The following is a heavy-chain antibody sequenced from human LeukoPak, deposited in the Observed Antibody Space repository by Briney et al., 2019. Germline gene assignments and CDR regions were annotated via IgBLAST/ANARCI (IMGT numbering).Heavy chain of an antibody. Sequence: GGSLRLSCAASGFTVSSNYMSWVRQAPGKGLEWVSGISSSGSGGNTYYADSVKGRFTISRDSSKNTLFLHMNTLRAEDTAIYYCAKVRPVGASYCYSNLGGRGTLLTVPP. CDR2: ISSSGSGGNT. V-gene: IGHV3-23*01. CDR1: GFTVSSNY. J-gene: IGHJ2*01. CDR3: AKVRPVGASYCYSNL. D-gene: IGHD1-26*01.